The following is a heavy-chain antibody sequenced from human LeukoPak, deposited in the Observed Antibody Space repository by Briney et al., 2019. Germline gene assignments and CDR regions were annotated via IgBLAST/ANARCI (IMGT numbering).Heavy chain of an antibody. Sequence: GGSLRLSCAASGFTFSTYSMNWVRQAPGKGLEWVSSITSSSSYIYYADSVKGRFTISRDNAKNSLYLQMNSLRAEDTAVHYCARVTGGARNDNFYYYHMDVWGKGTTVTVSS. J-gene: IGHJ6*03. CDR1: GFTFSTYS. D-gene: IGHD5-24*01. V-gene: IGHV3-21*01. CDR3: ARVTGGARNDNFYYYHMDV. CDR2: ITSSSSYI.